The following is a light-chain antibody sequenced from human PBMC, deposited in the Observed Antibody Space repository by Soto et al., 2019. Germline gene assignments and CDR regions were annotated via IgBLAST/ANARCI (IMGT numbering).Light chain of an antibody. CDR1: QSVSSN. CDR2: GAS. CDR3: QQYNNWPPVT. Sequence: ETVMTQSPATLSVSPGERATLSCRASQSVSSNLAWYQQKPGQAPRLLIYGASTRAPGIPDRFSGSGSGTEFTLTISSLQSEDFAVYYCQQYNNWPPVTFCQGTRLEIK. V-gene: IGKV3-15*01. J-gene: IGKJ5*01.